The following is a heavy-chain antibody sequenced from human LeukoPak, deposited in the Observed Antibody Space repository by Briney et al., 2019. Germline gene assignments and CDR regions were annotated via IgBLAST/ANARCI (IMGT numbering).Heavy chain of an antibody. Sequence: GGSLRLSCAASGFTFDDYGMSWVRQAPGKGLEWVSGINWNGGSTGYADSVKGRFTISRDNAKNSLYLQMNSLRAEDTAVYYCARVSDFWSGYGYWGQGTLVTVSS. CDR2: INWNGGST. V-gene: IGHV3-20*04. CDR3: ARVSDFWSGYGY. CDR1: GFTFDDYG. D-gene: IGHD3-3*01. J-gene: IGHJ4*02.